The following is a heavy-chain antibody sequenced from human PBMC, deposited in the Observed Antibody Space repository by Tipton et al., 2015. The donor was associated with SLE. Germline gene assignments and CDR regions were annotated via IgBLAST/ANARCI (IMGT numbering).Heavy chain of an antibody. J-gene: IGHJ4*02. CDR1: GGSISSYY. CDR2: IYYSGST. D-gene: IGHD3-22*01. CDR3: ARPPRGGYYFSFDY. Sequence: LRLSCTVSGGSISSYYWSWIRQPPGKGLEWIGYIYYSGSTNYNPSLKSRVTISVDTSKNQFSLKLSSVTAADTAVYYCARPPRGGYYFSFDYWGQGTLVTVSS. V-gene: IGHV4-59*08.